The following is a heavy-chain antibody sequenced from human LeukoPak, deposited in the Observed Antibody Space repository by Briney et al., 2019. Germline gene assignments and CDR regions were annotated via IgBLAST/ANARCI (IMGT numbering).Heavy chain of an antibody. J-gene: IGHJ6*02. CDR3: ARDSWFGKGGMDV. Sequence: SAKVSCKVSGYTLTELSMHWVRPAPGKGLEWMGGFDPEDGETIYAQKFQGRVTMTEDTSTDTAYMELSSLRSEDTAVYYCARDSWFGKGGMDVWGQGTTVTVSS. V-gene: IGHV1-24*01. CDR1: GYTLTELS. CDR2: FDPEDGET. D-gene: IGHD3-10*01.